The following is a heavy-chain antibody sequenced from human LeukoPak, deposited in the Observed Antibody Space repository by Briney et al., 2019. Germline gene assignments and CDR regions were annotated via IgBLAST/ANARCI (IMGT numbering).Heavy chain of an antibody. V-gene: IGHV4-39*07. J-gene: IGHJ5*02. CDR2: IYYSGST. D-gene: IGHD6-19*01. Sequence: NSSETLTLTCSVSGGSISVNSHYWGWIRQPPGKGLEWIGNIYYSGSTYYNSSLKSRVTISIDTSKSQFSLKLSSVTAADTAVYYCARTIIAVAGTEGYWFDPWGQGTLVTVSS. CDR1: GGSISVNSHY. CDR3: ARTIIAVAGTEGYWFDP.